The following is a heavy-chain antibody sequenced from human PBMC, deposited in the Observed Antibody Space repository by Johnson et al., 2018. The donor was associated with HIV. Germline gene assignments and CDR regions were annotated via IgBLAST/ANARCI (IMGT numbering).Heavy chain of an antibody. Sequence: EVLLLESGGGLVQPGGSLRLSCAASGFTFSNSAMSWVRQAPGKGLEWVSGIGGSGGSTHYADSVKGRFTISRDNSKNTLYLQMNSLRAEDTAVYYCAREDDYSNYGSAFDIWGQGTMVTVSS. V-gene: IGHV3-23*01. CDR2: IGGSGGST. CDR1: GFTFSNSA. CDR3: AREDDYSNYGSAFDI. D-gene: IGHD4-11*01. J-gene: IGHJ3*02.